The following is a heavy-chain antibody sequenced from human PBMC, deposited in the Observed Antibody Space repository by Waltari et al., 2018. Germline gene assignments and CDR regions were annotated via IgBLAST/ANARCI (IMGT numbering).Heavy chain of an antibody. CDR2: TKNKRNGYTT. CDR3: GRWTSGSPDV. D-gene: IGHD1-26*01. CDR1: GFAFSDHY. Sequence: EVHLVESGGGLVQPGGSLRLSCAASGFAFSDHYMDWVRQAPGKGLGWVGRTKNKRNGYTTGYAASVRGRFTISRDESENSVYMQMNSLKTEDTAVYFCGRWTSGSPDVWGQGTLVTVSS. J-gene: IGHJ4*02. V-gene: IGHV3-72*01.